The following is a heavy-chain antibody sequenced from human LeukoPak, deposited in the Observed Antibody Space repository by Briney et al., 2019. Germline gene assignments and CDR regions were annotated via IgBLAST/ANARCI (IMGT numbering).Heavy chain of an antibody. CDR2: IYYSGST. J-gene: IGHJ4*02. CDR1: GGSISSYY. D-gene: IGHD2-15*01. V-gene: IGHV4-59*08. Sequence: SETLSLTCTVSGGSISSYYWSWIRQPPGKGLEWIGYIYYSGSTNYNPSLKSRVTISVDTSKNQFSLKLSSVTAADTAVYYCARHEEDLVTIEYYFDYRGQGTLVTVSS. CDR3: ARHEEDLVTIEYYFDY.